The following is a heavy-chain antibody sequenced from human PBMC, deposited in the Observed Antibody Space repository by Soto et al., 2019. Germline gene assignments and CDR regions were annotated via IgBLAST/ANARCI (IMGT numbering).Heavy chain of an antibody. Sequence: ASVKVSCKASGYTFTSYGISWVRQAPGQGLEWMGWISAYNGNTNYAQKLQGRVTMTTDTSTSTAYMELRSLRSDDTAVYYCARDLSPSFPGIDDYWGQGTLVTVSS. CDR3: ARDLSPSFPGIDDY. V-gene: IGHV1-18*01. CDR1: GYTFTSYG. CDR2: ISAYNGNT. D-gene: IGHD6-13*01. J-gene: IGHJ4*02.